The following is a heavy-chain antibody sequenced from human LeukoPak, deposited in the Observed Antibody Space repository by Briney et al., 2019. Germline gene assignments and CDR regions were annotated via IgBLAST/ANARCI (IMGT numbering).Heavy chain of an antibody. V-gene: IGHV3-30*02. Sequence: GGSLTLSSAASGFIFSSYAMHWVRQAPGKGLEWVAFIRYDGNNRYYADSVKGRFTISRDNSKNTLYLQMNSLRVEDTALYYCARDQVVPNYYYMDVWGKGTTVTVSS. D-gene: IGHD2-15*01. CDR3: ARDQVVPNYYYMDV. J-gene: IGHJ6*03. CDR2: IRYDGNNR. CDR1: GFIFSSYA.